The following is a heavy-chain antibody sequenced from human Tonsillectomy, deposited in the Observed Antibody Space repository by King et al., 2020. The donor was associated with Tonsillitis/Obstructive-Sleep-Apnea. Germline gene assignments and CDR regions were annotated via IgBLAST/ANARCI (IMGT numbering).Heavy chain of an antibody. J-gene: IGHJ4*02. D-gene: IGHD2-2*02. V-gene: IGHV3-33*01. CDR3: ARFSKLVRVEAATAIDY. CDR1: GFTFSTYG. CDR2: IWYDGSNK. Sequence: QVQLVESGGGVVQPGRSLRLSCAASGFTFSTYGMHWVRQAPGKGLEWVAVIWYDGSNKYYGDSVKGRFTISRDNSKNTLYLQMNSLRAEDTAVYYCARFSKLVRVEAATAIDYWGQGTLVTVSS.